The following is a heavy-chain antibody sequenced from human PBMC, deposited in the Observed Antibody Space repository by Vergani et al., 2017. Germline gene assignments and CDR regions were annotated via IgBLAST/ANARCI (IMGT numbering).Heavy chain of an antibody. CDR2: IYHADSDT. V-gene: IGHV5-51*01. D-gene: IGHD1-1*01. Sequence: EVELVQSGPEMRKPGESLKISCKGSEYSFGNYWIVWVRQMPGKGLEWMGIIYHADSDTRYSPSFQGQVTISADKSISTAFLQWDSLKASDTALYYCARHTTYTDSWGQGTLVTFSS. CDR1: EYSFGNYW. J-gene: IGHJ4*02. CDR3: ARHTTYTDS.